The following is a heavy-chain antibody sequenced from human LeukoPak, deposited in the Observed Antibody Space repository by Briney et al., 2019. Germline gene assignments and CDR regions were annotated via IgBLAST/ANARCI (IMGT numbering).Heavy chain of an antibody. V-gene: IGHV4-34*01. Sequence: SETLSLTCAVYGGSFSRYYWSWIRQSPGKGLEWMAEIDHRGDTNYNPSVKSRVTISVDTSKNQFSLKVRSLSAADKAVYYCARGATISETGYFDFWGQGTLVTVSS. CDR2: IDHRGDT. CDR3: ARGATISETGYFDF. J-gene: IGHJ4*03. CDR1: GGSFSRYY. D-gene: IGHD5-24*01.